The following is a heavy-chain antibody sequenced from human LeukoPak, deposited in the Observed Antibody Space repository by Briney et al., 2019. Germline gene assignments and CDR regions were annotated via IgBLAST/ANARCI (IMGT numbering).Heavy chain of an antibody. CDR3: ARADSGYENYFDY. D-gene: IGHD5-12*01. Sequence: GRSLRLSCAASGFTFSSYGMHWVRQAPGKGLEWVAVIWYDGSNKYYADSVKGRFTISRDNSKNTLYLQMNSLRAEDTAVYYCARADSGYENYFDYWGQGTLVTVSS. V-gene: IGHV3-33*01. CDR2: IWYDGSNK. J-gene: IGHJ4*02. CDR1: GFTFSSYG.